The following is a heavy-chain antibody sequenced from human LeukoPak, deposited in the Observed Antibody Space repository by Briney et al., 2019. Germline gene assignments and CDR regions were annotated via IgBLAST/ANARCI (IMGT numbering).Heavy chain of an antibody. D-gene: IGHD6-19*01. V-gene: IGHV4-61*02. J-gene: IGHJ4*02. CDR2: IYTSGST. Sequence: PSQTLSLTCTVSGGSINSGSYYWSWIRQPAGKGLEWSGRIYTSGSTNYNPSLKSRVTISVDTSKNQFSLKLSSVTAADTAVYYCARGGWYQEYWGQGTLVTVSS. CDR3: ARGGWYQEY. CDR1: GGSINSGSYY.